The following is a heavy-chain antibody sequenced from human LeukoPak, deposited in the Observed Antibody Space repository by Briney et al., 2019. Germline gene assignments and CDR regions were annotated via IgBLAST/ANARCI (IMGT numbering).Heavy chain of an antibody. V-gene: IGHV1-3*02. Sequence: ASVKMPCKASGYTFTSYPIHWVRQAPGQRLEWMGWSNGGNGNTKYSQEFQDRVTITRDTSASKAYMELSSLRSEDMAVYYCARDSTGTGLLEYWGQGTLVTVSS. CDR3: ARDSTGTGLLEY. CDR2: SNGGNGNT. CDR1: GYTFTSYP. D-gene: IGHD1-7*01. J-gene: IGHJ4*02.